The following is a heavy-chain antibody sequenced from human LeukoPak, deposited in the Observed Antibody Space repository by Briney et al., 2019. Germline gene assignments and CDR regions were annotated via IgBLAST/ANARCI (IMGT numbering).Heavy chain of an antibody. D-gene: IGHD3-22*01. Sequence: ASVKVSCKASGYSFTSYGITWVRQAPGQGLEWMGWISAYNGNTNYAQKLQDRVTMTTDTPTSTAYMELRSLRSDDTAVYYCARGFTYYHDSSGYPILGYWGQGTQVTVSS. J-gene: IGHJ4*02. CDR3: ARGFTYYHDSSGYPILGY. V-gene: IGHV1-18*01. CDR1: GYSFTSYG. CDR2: ISAYNGNT.